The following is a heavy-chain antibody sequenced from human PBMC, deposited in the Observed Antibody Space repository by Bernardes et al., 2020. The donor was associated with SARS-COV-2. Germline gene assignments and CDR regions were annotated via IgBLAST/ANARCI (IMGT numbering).Heavy chain of an antibody. CDR3: ARKTYSTSHRDYYQFGMDV. D-gene: IGHD2-2*01. J-gene: IGHJ6*02. V-gene: IGHV3-30*02. Sequence: GGSLRLSCAASGFTFSSYGMNWVRQAPGKGLEWVAFIRYDASNEYYVDSVKGRFTISRDNSKNTLSLQMNGLRGEDTAVYYCARKTYSTSHRDYYQFGMDVWGQGTTVTVSS. CDR1: GFTFSSYG. CDR2: IRYDASNE.